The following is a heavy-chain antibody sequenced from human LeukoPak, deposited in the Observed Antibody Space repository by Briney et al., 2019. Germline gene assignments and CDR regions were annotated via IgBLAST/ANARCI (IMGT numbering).Heavy chain of an antibody. CDR2: VNPDGSAK. J-gene: IGHJ6*02. D-gene: IGHD3-16*01. CDR1: GFTFSDSW. CDR3: ATYTHWVAGDV. V-gene: IGHV3-7*01. Sequence: GGSLRLSCAASGFTFSDSWMSWVRQAPGKGLEWVANVNPDGSAKDYVDPVKGRFTISRDNAGNSLYLQMSSLRAEDTAVYYCATYTHWVAGDVWGQGTTVTVSS.